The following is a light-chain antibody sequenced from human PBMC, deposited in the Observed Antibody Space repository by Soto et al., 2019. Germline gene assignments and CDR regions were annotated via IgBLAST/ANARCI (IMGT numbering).Light chain of an antibody. CDR3: QQYNTYSRM. V-gene: IGKV1-5*03. Sequence: DIQMTQSPSTLSASVRDRVTITCRASQSISDWLAWYQQKPGKAPKLLIYKASTLESGVPSRFSGSGSGTEFTLTISSLQPDDFATYSCQQYNTYSRMFGQGTKVEI. J-gene: IGKJ1*01. CDR1: QSISDW. CDR2: KAS.